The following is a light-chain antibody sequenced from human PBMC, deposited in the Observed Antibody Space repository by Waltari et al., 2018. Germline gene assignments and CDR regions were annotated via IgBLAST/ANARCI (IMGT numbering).Light chain of an antibody. CDR3: MQTLQTPLT. CDR1: QSLLYSNGNNH. V-gene: IGKV2-28*01. Sequence: EIVMTQSPLSLPVTAGEPASISCRSSQSLLYSNGNNHLDWHLQKPGQAPRVLIYLGSNRGPGVPDRFSGSGSGTDFTLKISRVEAEDVGVYYCMQTLQTPLTFGGGTKVEI. CDR2: LGS. J-gene: IGKJ4*01.